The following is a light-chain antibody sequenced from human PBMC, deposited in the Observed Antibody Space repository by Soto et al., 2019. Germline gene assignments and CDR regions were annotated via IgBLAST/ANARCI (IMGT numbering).Light chain of an antibody. V-gene: IGKV3-11*01. CDR3: LLLTNSLFT. J-gene: IGKJ3*01. CDR1: LSVTRD. Sequence: EIVLTQSPATLSVSPGERATLSCRASLSVTRDLAWYQQRPGQAPRLLIYDASNRATGIPARFSGSGSGTDFTLTISTLEPEDFAVYYCLLLTNSLFTFGSGTKVDIK. CDR2: DAS.